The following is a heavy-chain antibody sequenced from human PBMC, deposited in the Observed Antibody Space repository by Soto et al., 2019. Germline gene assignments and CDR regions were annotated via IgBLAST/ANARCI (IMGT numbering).Heavy chain of an antibody. V-gene: IGHV4-39*02. Sequence: PSETLSLTCTVSGGSISSSSYYWGWIRQPPGKGLERIGSIYYSGSTYYNPSLKSRVTISVYTSKNQFSLKLSSVTAADTAVYYCARERPDGARLDPWGQGTQVTGSS. CDR2: IYYSGST. CDR1: GGSISSSSYY. J-gene: IGHJ5*02. D-gene: IGHD6-6*01. CDR3: ARERPDGARLDP.